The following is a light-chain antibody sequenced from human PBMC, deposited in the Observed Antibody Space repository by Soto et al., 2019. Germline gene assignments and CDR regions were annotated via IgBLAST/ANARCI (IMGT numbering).Light chain of an antibody. CDR1: QSVGGN. J-gene: IGKJ4*01. Sequence: EIVTTQSPATLSVSPGERATLSCRASQSVGGNLAWYQQKPGQAPRLLIYGASTRATGIPAWFSGSGSGTEFTLTISSLQSEDFAVYYCQQYNNWPLTFGGGTKVEIK. CDR2: GAS. CDR3: QQYNNWPLT. V-gene: IGKV3-15*01.